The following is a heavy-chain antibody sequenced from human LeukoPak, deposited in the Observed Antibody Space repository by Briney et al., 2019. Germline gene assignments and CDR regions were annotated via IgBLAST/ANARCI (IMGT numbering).Heavy chain of an antibody. CDR2: IKSKTDGGTT. J-gene: IGHJ4*02. CDR3: TTVKAPLCAGLDY. CDR1: GFTFSNYA. D-gene: IGHD3-10*02. Sequence: PGGSLRLSCAASGFTFSNYAMSWVRLAPGKGLEWVGRIKSKTDGGTTDYAAPVKGRFTISRDDSKNTLYLQMNSLKTEDTAVYYCTTVKAPLCAGLDYWGQGTLVTVSS. V-gene: IGHV3-15*01.